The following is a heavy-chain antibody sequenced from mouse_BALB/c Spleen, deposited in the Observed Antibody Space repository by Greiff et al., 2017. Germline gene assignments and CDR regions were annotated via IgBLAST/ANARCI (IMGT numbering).Heavy chain of an antibody. CDR3: TRRATTVVATSDAMDY. J-gene: IGHJ4*01. D-gene: IGHD1-1*01. Sequence: QVQLQQPGAELVRPGASVKLSCKASGYTFTSYWINWVKQRPGQGLEWIGNIYPSDSYTNYNQKFKDKATLTVDKSSSTAYMQLSSPTSEDSAVYYCTRRATTVVATSDAMDYWGQGTSVTVSS. CDR1: GYTFTSYW. CDR2: IYPSDSYT. V-gene: IGHV1-69*02.